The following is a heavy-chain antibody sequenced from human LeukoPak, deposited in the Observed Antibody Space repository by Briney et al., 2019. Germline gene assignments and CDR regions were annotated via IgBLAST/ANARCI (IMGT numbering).Heavy chain of an antibody. CDR2: ISYDGSNK. Sequence: GGSLRLSCAASGFTFSSYAMHWVRQAPGKGLEWVAVISYDGSNKYYADSVKGRFTISRDNSKNTLYLQMNSLRAEDTAVYYCARVPVVSGAFGIWGQGTMVTVSS. V-gene: IGHV3-30-3*01. CDR3: ARVPVVSGAFGI. J-gene: IGHJ3*02. D-gene: IGHD3-22*01. CDR1: GFTFSSYA.